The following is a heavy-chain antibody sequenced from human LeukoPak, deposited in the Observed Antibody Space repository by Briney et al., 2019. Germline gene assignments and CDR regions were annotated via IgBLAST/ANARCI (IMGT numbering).Heavy chain of an antibody. J-gene: IGHJ5*02. CDR3: ARDKGIAAPNWFDP. D-gene: IGHD6-13*01. V-gene: IGHV4-4*07. Sequence: PSETLSLTCTVSGGSISSYYWSWIRQPAGKGLEWIGRIYTSGSTNYNPSLKSRVTISVDTSKNQFSLKLSSVTAADTAVYYCARDKGIAAPNWFDPWGQGTLVTVSS. CDR1: GGSISSYY. CDR2: IYTSGST.